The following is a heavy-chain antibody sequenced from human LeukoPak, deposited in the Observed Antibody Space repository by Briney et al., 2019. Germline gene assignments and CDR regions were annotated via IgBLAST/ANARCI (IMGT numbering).Heavy chain of an antibody. CDR2: ISSGSGYI. D-gene: IGHD6-13*01. V-gene: IGHV3-21*01. J-gene: IGHJ4*02. CDR3: AREIYQHLVPDY. CDR1: GFTFSSYS. Sequence: PGGSLRLSCAAFGFTFSSYSMNWVRQAPGKGLEWVSSISSGSGYIYYADSVKGRFTISRDNAKNSLYLQMNSLRAEDTAVYYCAREIYQHLVPDYWGQGTLVTVSS.